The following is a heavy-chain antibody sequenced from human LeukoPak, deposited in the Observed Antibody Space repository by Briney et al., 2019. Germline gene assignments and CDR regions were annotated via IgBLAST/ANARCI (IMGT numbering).Heavy chain of an antibody. Sequence: ASVKVSCKASGGTFSSYAISWVRQAPGQGLEWMGGIIPIFGTANYAQKFQGRVTITTDESTNTAYMELSSLRSEGTAVYYCARYLDYDILTGYYFGAFDTWGQGTMVTVSS. V-gene: IGHV1-69*05. J-gene: IGHJ3*02. CDR3: ARYLDYDILTGYYFGAFDT. CDR2: IIPIFGTA. CDR1: GGTFSSYA. D-gene: IGHD3-9*01.